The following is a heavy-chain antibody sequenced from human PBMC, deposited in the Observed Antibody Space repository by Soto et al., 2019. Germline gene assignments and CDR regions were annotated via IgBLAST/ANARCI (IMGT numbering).Heavy chain of an antibody. CDR3: ARAYYSSGWYLGAFDI. J-gene: IGHJ3*02. CDR2: IIPIFGTA. V-gene: IGHV1-69*13. D-gene: IGHD6-19*01. Sequence: SVKVSCKDSGGTLSSYSISWVRQSTGQGLEWMGGIIPIFGTANYAQKFQGRVTITADESTSTAYMELSSLRSEDTAVYYCARAYYSSGWYLGAFDIWGQGTMVTVSS. CDR1: GGTLSSYS.